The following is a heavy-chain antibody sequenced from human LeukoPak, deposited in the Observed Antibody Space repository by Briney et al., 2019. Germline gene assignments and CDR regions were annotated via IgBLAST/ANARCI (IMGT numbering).Heavy chain of an antibody. CDR1: GYTFTGYY. V-gene: IGHV1-18*04. J-gene: IGHJ6*03. CDR2: ISPYNGNT. CDR3: ARERAGYLGSGSLPYYMDV. D-gene: IGHD3-10*02. Sequence: GASVKVSYKASGYTFTGYYMHWVRQAPGQGLEWMGWISPYNGNTNYAQKRQGRVTMTTDTSTSTAYMELRSLRSDDAAVYYCARERAGYLGSGSLPYYMDVWGKGTTVTISS.